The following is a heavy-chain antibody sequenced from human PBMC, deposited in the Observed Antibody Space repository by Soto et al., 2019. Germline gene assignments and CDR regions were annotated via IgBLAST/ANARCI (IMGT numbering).Heavy chain of an antibody. CDR2: IYCYDYK. CDR1: GFSLSTSGVG. D-gene: IGHD7-27*01. V-gene: IGHV2-5*01. J-gene: IGHJ4*02. Sequence: QITLKESGPTLVKPTQTLTLTCTFSGFSLSTSGVGVGWIRQPPCKALEWLALIYCYDYKRYSPSLKGRLTTTKDTSKNHVVLTMTNMDPEDTATYYCAHSLIPNWGSRGTFDYWGQGTLVTVSS. CDR3: AHSLIPNWGSRGTFDY.